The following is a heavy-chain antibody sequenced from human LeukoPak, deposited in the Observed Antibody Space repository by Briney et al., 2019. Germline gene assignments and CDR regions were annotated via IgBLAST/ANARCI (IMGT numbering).Heavy chain of an antibody. V-gene: IGHV1-2*02. J-gene: IGHJ5*02. CDR3: ARGDSVRYFDWLLSGLS. Sequence: ASVKVSCKASGYTFTGHYMHWVRQAPGQGLEWMGWINPNSGGTNYAQKFQGRVTMTRDTSISTAYTELSRLRSDDTAVYYCARGDSVRYFDWLLSGLSWGQGTLVTVSS. CDR2: INPNSGGT. CDR1: GYTFTGHY. D-gene: IGHD3-9*01.